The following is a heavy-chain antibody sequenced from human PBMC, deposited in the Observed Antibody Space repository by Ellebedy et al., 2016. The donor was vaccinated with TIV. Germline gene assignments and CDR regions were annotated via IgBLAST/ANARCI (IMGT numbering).Heavy chain of an antibody. V-gene: IGHV5-51*01. CDR1: GYSFTSYW. Sequence: GESLKISCQGSGYSFTSYWIGWVRQMPGKGLEWMGIIYPGDSDTRYSPSFQSQVTISADKSISTAYLQWSSLKASDTAVYYCARDSRTTVTSTTGYYFDYWGQGTLVTVSS. J-gene: IGHJ4*02. CDR2: IYPGDSDT. D-gene: IGHD4-17*01. CDR3: ARDSRTTVTSTTGYYFDY.